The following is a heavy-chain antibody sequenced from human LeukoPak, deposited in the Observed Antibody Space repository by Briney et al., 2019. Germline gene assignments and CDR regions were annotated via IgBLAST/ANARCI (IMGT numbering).Heavy chain of an antibody. CDR3: TTRHGGSSSWYLVDYYYYYMDV. CDR1: GFTFSSYW. CDR2: IKSKTDGGTT. Sequence: PGGSLRLSCAASGFTFSSYWMSWVRQAPGKGLEWVGRIKSKTDGGTTDYAAPVKGRFTISRDDSKNTLYLQMNSLKTEDTAVYYCTTRHGGSSSWYLVDYYYYYMDVWGKGTTVTISS. J-gene: IGHJ6*03. V-gene: IGHV3-15*01. D-gene: IGHD6-13*01.